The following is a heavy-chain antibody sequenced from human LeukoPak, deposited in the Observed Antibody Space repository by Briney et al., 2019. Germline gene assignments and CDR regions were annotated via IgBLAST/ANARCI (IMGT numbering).Heavy chain of an antibody. Sequence: GGSLRLSCTASGFTIINNYMSLVRQAPRKGLKWVSIIYSDRSTYYPESVKGRFTISRDDSKNTLLLQMDSLRVEDTAIYYCARDSAFSSYSNWGQGALVTVSS. D-gene: IGHD2-15*01. CDR1: GFTIINNY. CDR3: ARDSAFSSYSN. J-gene: IGHJ1*01. CDR2: IYSDRST. V-gene: IGHV3-53*01.